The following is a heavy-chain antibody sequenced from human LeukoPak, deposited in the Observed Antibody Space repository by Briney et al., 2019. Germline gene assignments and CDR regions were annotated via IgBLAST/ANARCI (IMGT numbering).Heavy chain of an antibody. CDR2: IYSGGST. CDR3: ARYYYDSSGYPYYFDY. V-gene: IGHV3-53*01. D-gene: IGHD3-22*01. Sequence: GGCLRLSCAASGFTFSSYSMNWVRPAPGKGLEWVSVIYSGGSTYYADSVKGRFTISRDNSKNTVYLQMNSLRAEDTAVYYCARYYYDSSGYPYYFDYWGQGTLVTVSS. J-gene: IGHJ4*02. CDR1: GFTFSSYS.